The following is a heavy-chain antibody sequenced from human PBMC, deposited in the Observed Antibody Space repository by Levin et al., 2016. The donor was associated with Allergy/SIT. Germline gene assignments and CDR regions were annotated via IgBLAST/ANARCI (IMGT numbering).Heavy chain of an antibody. CDR3: GFGPYDKNAHNVEAS. J-gene: IGHJ4*02. D-gene: IGHD3-16*01. CDR1: GGSFSNFY. Sequence: SQTLSLTCVVSGGSFSNFYWSWIRQPAGKGLEYIGRIYTDGVTNYNPSLRGRVTMSLDTSKMQFSLKLSSVTAADTAVYYCGFGPYDKNAHNVEASWGQGTLVTVSS. CDR2: IYTDGVT. V-gene: IGHV4-4*07.